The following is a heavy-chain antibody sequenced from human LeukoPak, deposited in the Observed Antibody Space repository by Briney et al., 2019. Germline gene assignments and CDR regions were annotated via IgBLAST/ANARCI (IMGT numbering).Heavy chain of an antibody. CDR2: IGDSGSGG. Sequence: GGSLRLSCSASGFNFNYFAMSWVRQTPEKRLEWVSTIGDSGSGGSYADSVRGRFTISRDNSKNMVYLQMHSLRVDDSAVYYCSRIKYGGNSGYHFDYWGQGTLVTVSS. CDR1: GFNFNYFA. D-gene: IGHD4-23*01. CDR3: SRIKYGGNSGYHFDY. V-gene: IGHV3-23*01. J-gene: IGHJ4*02.